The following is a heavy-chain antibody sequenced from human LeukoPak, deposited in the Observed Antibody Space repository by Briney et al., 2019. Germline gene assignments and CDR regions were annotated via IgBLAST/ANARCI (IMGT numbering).Heavy chain of an antibody. V-gene: IGHV3-23*01. CDR3: AKDPEAYYYDSSGFPLGY. CDR1: GFTFSSYA. CDR2: ISGSGGST. J-gene: IGHJ4*02. D-gene: IGHD3-22*01. Sequence: RTLRLSCAASGFTFSSYAMSGVREAPGKGLEWVSAISGSGGSTYYADSVKGRFTISRDNSKNTLHLQMTTLRAEDTAVYYCAKDPEAYYYDSSGFPLGYWGQGTLVTVSS.